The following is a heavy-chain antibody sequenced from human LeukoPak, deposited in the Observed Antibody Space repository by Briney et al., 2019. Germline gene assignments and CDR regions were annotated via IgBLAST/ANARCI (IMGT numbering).Heavy chain of an antibody. V-gene: IGHV4-59*01. CDR2: IYYSGST. D-gene: IGHD2-2*01. CDR3: ARFVGDIVVVPAGIDP. CDR1: GGSISSYY. J-gene: IGHJ5*02. Sequence: SETLSLTCTVSGGSISSYYWSWIRQPPGKGLEWIGYIYYSGSTNYNPSLKSRVTISVDTSKNQFSLKLSSVTAADTAVYYCARFVGDIVVVPAGIDPWGQGTLVTVSS.